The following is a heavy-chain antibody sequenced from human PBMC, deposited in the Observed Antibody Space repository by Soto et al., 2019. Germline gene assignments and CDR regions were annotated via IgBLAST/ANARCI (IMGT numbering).Heavy chain of an antibody. CDR3: ARVPRYYHDSAGQYCSREYYFDF. D-gene: IGHD2-2*01. Sequence: QVQLQQWGAGLLKPSETLSLTCAVYGGSFSEYYWTWIRQSPGKGLEWIGEIHHSGSTNYNPSLKSRVTISVDTSKNQFSLKLISVTASDTAVYYCARVPRYYHDSAGQYCSREYYFDFWGQGTLVTVSS. V-gene: IGHV4-34*01. CDR1: GGSFSEYY. CDR2: IHHSGST. J-gene: IGHJ4*02.